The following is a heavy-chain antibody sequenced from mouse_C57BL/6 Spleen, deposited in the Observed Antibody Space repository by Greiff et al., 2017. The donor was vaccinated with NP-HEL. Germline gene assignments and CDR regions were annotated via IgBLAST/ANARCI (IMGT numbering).Heavy chain of an antibody. J-gene: IGHJ3*01. Sequence: EVQVVESGEGLVKPGGSLKLSCAASGFTFSSYAMSWVRQTPEKRLEWVAYISSGGDYIYYADTVKGRFTISRDNARNTLYLQMSSLKSEDTAMYYCTRGGGYYRPFAYWGQGTLVTVSA. CDR2: ISSGGDYI. CDR3: TRGGGYYRPFAY. D-gene: IGHD2-3*01. CDR1: GFTFSSYA. V-gene: IGHV5-9-1*02.